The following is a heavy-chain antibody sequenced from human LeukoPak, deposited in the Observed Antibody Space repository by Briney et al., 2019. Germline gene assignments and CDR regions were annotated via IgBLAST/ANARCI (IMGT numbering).Heavy chain of an antibody. D-gene: IGHD6-19*01. Sequence: SETLSLTCTVSGGSISTSSYYWGWIRQPPGKGLEWIGSIYYSGSTYYNPSLKSRVTISVDTSNNQFSLKLSSVTAADTAVYYCASSVAGVFDYWGQGTLVTVS. CDR2: IYYSGST. V-gene: IGHV4-39*07. CDR3: ASSVAGVFDY. J-gene: IGHJ4*02. CDR1: GGSISTSSYY.